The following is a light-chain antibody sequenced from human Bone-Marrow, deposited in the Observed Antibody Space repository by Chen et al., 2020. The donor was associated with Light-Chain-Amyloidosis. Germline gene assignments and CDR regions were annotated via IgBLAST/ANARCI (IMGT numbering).Light chain of an antibody. J-gene: IGKJ5*01. CDR3: QQYDNLPT. Sequence: DIQLTQSPSFLSASVGDRVTITCRASQSISTYLNWYQQKPGKAPKLLIYDASNLETGVPSRFSGSGSGTDFTFTISSLQPEDIATYYCQQYDNLPTFGQGTRLEIK. CDR2: DAS. V-gene: IGKV1-33*01. CDR1: QSISTY.